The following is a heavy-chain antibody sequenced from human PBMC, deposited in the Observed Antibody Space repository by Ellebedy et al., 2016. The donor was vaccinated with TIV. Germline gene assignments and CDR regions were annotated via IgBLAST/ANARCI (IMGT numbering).Heavy chain of an antibody. D-gene: IGHD2-21*02. J-gene: IGHJ4*02. V-gene: IGHV1-18*01. Sequence: AASVKVSCKASGYTVTTYGISWVRQAPGQGLEWMGWIYVHNGNTKYAQKLQGRVTMTTDTSTSTAYMELRSLRYDDTAVYYCVTRLHNGVTYWGQGTRVTVSS. CDR1: GYTVTTYG. CDR2: IYVHNGNT. CDR3: VTRLHNGVTY.